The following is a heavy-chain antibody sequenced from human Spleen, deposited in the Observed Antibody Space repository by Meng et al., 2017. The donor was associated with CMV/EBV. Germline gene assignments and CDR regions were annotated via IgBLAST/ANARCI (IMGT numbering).Heavy chain of an antibody. V-gene: IGHV3-21*01. CDR3: ARASHEPHLLMPSVGFDY. J-gene: IGHJ4*02. CDR1: GVSVSSNK. D-gene: IGHD2-2*01. CDR2: ISSSRRDI. Sequence: GGTLRLTCETSGVSVSSNKMNWVPQPPGKGLEWLSSISSSRRDINYAYSIKGRFTISRDNAKNSLHLQMNGLRAEDTATYYCARASHEPHLLMPSVGFDYSGQAALVTVSS.